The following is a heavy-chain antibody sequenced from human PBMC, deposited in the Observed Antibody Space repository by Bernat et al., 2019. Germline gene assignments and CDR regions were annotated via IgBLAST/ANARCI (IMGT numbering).Heavy chain of an antibody. CDR3: ARVGNSGYDYGAFDY. J-gene: IGHJ4*02. CDR2: ISYDGSNK. D-gene: IGHD5-12*01. V-gene: IGHV3-30-3*01. Sequence: VQLLESGGGLVQPGGSLRLSCAASGFTFSSYAMHWVRQAPGKGLEWVAVISYDGSNKYYADSVKGRFTISRDNSKNTLYLQMNSLRAEDTAVYYCARVGNSGYDYGAFDYWGQGTLVTVSS. CDR1: GFTFSSYA.